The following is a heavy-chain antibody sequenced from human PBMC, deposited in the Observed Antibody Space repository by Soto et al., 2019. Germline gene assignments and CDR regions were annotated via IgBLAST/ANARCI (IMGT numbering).Heavy chain of an antibody. V-gene: IGHV3-33*01. Sequence: QVQLVESGGGVVQPGRSLRLSCAASGFTFSSYGMHWVRQAPGKGLEWVAVIWYDGSNKYYADSVKGRFTISRDNSKNTLYLQMNSLRAEDTAVYYCARGGLQLWLRCFDYWGQGTLVTVSS. J-gene: IGHJ4*02. CDR2: IWYDGSNK. CDR3: ARGGLQLWLRCFDY. CDR1: GFTFSSYG. D-gene: IGHD5-18*01.